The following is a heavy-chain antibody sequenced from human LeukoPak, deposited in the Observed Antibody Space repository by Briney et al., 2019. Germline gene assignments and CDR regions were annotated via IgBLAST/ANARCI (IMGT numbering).Heavy chain of an antibody. V-gene: IGHV3-30*18. J-gene: IGHJ4*02. Sequence: GRSLRLSCAASGSTFSSYGMHWVRQAPGEGLEWVAVISYDGSNKYYADSVKGRFTISRDNSKNTLYLQMNSLRAEDTAVYYCAKDRSGSYFDYWGQGTLVTVSS. CDR2: ISYDGSNK. CDR1: GSTFSSYG. CDR3: AKDRSGSYFDY. D-gene: IGHD1-26*01.